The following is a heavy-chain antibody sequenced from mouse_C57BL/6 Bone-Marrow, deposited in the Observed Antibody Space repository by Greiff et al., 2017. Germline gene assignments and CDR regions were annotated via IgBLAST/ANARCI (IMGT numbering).Heavy chain of an antibody. CDR1: GYTFTSYT. CDR3: TTGDY. D-gene: IGHD1-1*01. J-gene: IGHJ2*01. CDR2: NNPSSGYT. V-gene: IGHV1-4*01. Sequence: VQLQQSGAELARPGASVKMSCKASGYTFTSYTMHWVKQRPGQGLEWIGYNNPSSGYTKYNQKFKDKATLTADKSSSTAYMQLISLTSGDTAVYCCTTGDYWGQGTTLTVSS.